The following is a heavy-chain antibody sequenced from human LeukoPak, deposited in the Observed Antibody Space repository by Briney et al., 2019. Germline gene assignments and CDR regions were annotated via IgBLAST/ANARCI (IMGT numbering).Heavy chain of an antibody. Sequence: GGSLRLSCAASGFTFSSYAMSWVRQTPGKGLEWVSAISGSGGSTYYADSVKGRFTISRDNSKNTLYLQMNSLRAEDTAVYYCARMRHYYDSSGYPSGFDYWGQGTLVTVSS. CDR3: ARMRHYYDSSGYPSGFDY. CDR1: GFTFSSYA. V-gene: IGHV3-23*01. CDR2: ISGSGGST. J-gene: IGHJ4*02. D-gene: IGHD3-22*01.